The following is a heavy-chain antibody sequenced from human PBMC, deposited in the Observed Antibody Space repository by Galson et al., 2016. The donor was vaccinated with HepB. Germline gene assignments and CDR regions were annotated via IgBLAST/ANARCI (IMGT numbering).Heavy chain of an antibody. CDR3: ARQTASWYGFDP. Sequence: SETLSLTCNVSGGSISPSRHYWAWIRQAPGKGLEWIGTVYSSGGTSYNPPLTSRVTMFVNTAKNHISLRLSSVTATDTAVYYCARQTASWYGFDPWGPGTQVTVSS. CDR2: VYSSGGT. CDR1: GGSISPSRHY. V-gene: IGHV4-39*01. J-gene: IGHJ5*02. D-gene: IGHD2-15*01.